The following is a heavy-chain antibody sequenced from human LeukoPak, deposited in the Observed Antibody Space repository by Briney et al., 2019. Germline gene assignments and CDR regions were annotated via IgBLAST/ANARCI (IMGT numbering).Heavy chain of an antibody. CDR2: IHSSGST. CDR1: GDSISSYY. CDR3: ARGPPPDLDY. Sequence: PSETLSLTCTVSGDSISSYYWSWIRQPAGKGLEWIGRIHSSGSTNYNPSLKSRVTLSVDTSKNEFSLKLSSVTAADTAVYYCARGPPPDLDYWGRGTLVTVSS. V-gene: IGHV4-4*07. J-gene: IGHJ4*02.